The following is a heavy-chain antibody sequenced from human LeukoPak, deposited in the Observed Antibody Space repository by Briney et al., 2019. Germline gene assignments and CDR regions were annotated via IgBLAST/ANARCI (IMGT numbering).Heavy chain of an antibody. V-gene: IGHV1-24*01. CDR3: ATFKLGSSGLGH. CDR1: GYTLTELS. J-gene: IGHJ4*02. Sequence: ASVTVSCTVSGYTLTELSMHWVRQAPGKGLEWMGGFDPEDGETIYAQKFQGRVTMTEDTSTDTAYMELSSLRSEDTAVYYCATFKLGSSGLGHWGQGTPVTVSS. CDR2: FDPEDGET. D-gene: IGHD6-19*01.